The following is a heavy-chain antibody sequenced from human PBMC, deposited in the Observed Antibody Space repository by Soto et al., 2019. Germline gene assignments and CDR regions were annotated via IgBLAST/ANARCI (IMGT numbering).Heavy chain of an antibody. J-gene: IGHJ4*02. D-gene: IGHD3-10*01. CDR2: ISSSGSTI. CDR3: ARDRAPLKNYYFDY. Sequence: QTGGSLRLSCAASGFTFSSYEMNWVRQAPGKGLEWVSYISSSGSTIYYADSVKGRFTISRDNAKNSLYLQMNSLRAEDTAVYYCARDRAPLKNYYFDYWGQGTLVTVSS. CDR1: GFTFSSYE. V-gene: IGHV3-48*03.